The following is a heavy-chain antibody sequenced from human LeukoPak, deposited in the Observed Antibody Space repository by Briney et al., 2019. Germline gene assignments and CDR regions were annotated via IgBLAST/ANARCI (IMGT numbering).Heavy chain of an antibody. D-gene: IGHD6-19*01. CDR3: VTLRGSSGWFDY. J-gene: IGHJ5*01. Sequence: SETLSLTCSVSGASISNYYWSWIRQPPGKGLEWIGFFFYTGSTNYNPSLKSRVTIFMDASKNQFSLKLTSVTAADTAVYYCVTLRGSSGWFDYWGQGTLVTVSS. CDR1: GASISNYY. V-gene: IGHV4-59*08. CDR2: FFYTGST.